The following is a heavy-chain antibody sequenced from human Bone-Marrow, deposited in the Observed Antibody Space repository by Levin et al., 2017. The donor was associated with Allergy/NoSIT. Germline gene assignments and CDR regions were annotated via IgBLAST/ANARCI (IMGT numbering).Heavy chain of an antibody. CDR3: AKDIMPKRNTATQTGYYYYDGMDG. CDR1: GFTFSSYA. D-gene: IGHD5-18*01. Sequence: GESLKISCAASGFTFSSYAMSWVRQAPGKGLEWVSAISGSGGSTYYADSVKGRFTISRDNSKNTPYLQMNSLRAEDTAVYYCAKDIMPKRNTATQTGYYYYDGMDGWGQGTTVTVSS. V-gene: IGHV3-23*01. J-gene: IGHJ6*02. CDR2: ISGSGGST.